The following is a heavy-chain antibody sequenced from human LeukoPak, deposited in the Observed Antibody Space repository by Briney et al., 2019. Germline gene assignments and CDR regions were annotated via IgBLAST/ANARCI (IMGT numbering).Heavy chain of an antibody. CDR2: IYYSGST. CDR1: GGSISSSSYY. Sequence: SETLSLTCTVSGGSISSSSYYWSWIRQPPGKGLEWIGYIYYSGSTNYNPSLKSRVTISVDTSKNQFSLKLSSVTAADTAVYYCARGGELVLWFGGFPNWFDPWGQGTLVTVSS. V-gene: IGHV4-61*01. J-gene: IGHJ5*02. D-gene: IGHD3-10*01. CDR3: ARGGELVLWFGGFPNWFDP.